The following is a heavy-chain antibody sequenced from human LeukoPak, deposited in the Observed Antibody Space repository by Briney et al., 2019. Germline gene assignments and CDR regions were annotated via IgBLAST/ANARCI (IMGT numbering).Heavy chain of an antibody. CDR3: ARGLGYCSGGSCHYGDY. CDR2: ISTYNDNT. D-gene: IGHD2-15*01. V-gene: IGHV1-18*01. J-gene: IGHJ4*02. Sequence: ASVKVSCKASGYIFTSYGISWVRQAPGQGLEWMGWISTYNDNTNSAQKLQGRVTMTTDTSTSTAYMELSSLRSEDTAVYYCARGLGYCSGGSCHYGDYWGQGTLVTVSS. CDR1: GYIFTSYG.